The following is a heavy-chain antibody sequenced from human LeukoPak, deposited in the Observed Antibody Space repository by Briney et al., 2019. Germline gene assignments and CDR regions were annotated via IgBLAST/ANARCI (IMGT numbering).Heavy chain of an antibody. CDR3: ARRYCSSTSCLFDY. D-gene: IGHD2-2*01. CDR1: GFTFSTYE. J-gene: IGHJ4*02. CDR2: ISSSGSTI. Sequence: PGGSLRLSCAASGFTFSTYEMSWVRQAPGKGLEWVSYISSSGSTIYYADSVKGRFTISRDNAKNSLYLQMNSLRAEDTAVYYCARRYCSSTSCLFDYWGQGTLDTVSS. V-gene: IGHV3-48*03.